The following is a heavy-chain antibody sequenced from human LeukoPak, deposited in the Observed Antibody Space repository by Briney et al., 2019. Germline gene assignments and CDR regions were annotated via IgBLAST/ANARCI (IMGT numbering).Heavy chain of an antibody. Sequence: HPGGSLRLSCAASGFTFSSYGMHWVRQAPGKGLEWVAVISYDGSNKYYADSVKGRFTISRDNSKNTLYLQMNSLRAEDTAVYYCAKDQDYDILTGPFDYWGQGILVTVSS. V-gene: IGHV3-30*18. D-gene: IGHD3-9*01. CDR3: AKDQDYDILTGPFDY. CDR2: ISYDGSNK. J-gene: IGHJ4*02. CDR1: GFTFSSYG.